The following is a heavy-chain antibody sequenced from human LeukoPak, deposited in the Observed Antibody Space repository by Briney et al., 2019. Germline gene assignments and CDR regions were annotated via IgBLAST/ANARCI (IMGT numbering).Heavy chain of an antibody. J-gene: IGHJ4*02. CDR1: GYTFTSYY. Sequence: ASAKVSCKASGYTFTSYYMHWVRQAPGQGLEWMGIINPSGGSTSYAQKFQGRVTMTRDTSTSTVYMELSSLRSEDTAVYYCARVGPFTIFGVVTPYYFDYWGQGTLVTVSS. V-gene: IGHV1-46*03. CDR3: ARVGPFTIFGVVTPYYFDY. CDR2: INPSGGST. D-gene: IGHD3-3*01.